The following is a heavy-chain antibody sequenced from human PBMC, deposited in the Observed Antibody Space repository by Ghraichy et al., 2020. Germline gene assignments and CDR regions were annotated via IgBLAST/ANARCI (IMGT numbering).Heavy chain of an antibody. D-gene: IGHD3-9*01. Sequence: SETLSLTCAVYGGSFSGYYWSWIRQPPGKGLEWIGEINHSGSTNYNPSLKSRVTISVDTSKNQFSLKLSSVTAADTAVYYCARGRAVLRYFDWLSSPHRQGAWFDPWGQGTLVTVSS. CDR1: GGSFSGYY. V-gene: IGHV4-34*01. CDR2: INHSGST. J-gene: IGHJ5*02. CDR3: ARGRAVLRYFDWLSSPHRQGAWFDP.